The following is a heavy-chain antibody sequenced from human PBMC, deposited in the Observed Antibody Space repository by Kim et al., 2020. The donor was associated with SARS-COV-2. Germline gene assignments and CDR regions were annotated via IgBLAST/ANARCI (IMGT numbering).Heavy chain of an antibody. Sequence: ASVTVTCQASGYTFNSFGITWVRQAPGQGLEWMGWINPFNGNTKYAQKIQDRVTMTADKSTSTAYLNLRSLRSDDTAVYYCARRGNRPFCSSATCYLGYW. D-gene: IGHD2-2*01. CDR3: ARRGNRPFCSSATCYLGY. CDR2: INPFNGNT. J-gene: IGHJ4*03. CDR1: GYTFNSFG. V-gene: IGHV1-18*01.